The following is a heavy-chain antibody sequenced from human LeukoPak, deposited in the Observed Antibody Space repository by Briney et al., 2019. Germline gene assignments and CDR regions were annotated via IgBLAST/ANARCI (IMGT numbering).Heavy chain of an antibody. CDR1: GFTFSSYW. Sequence: GSLRLSCAASGFTFSSYWMSWVRQAPGKGLEWVANIKQDGSEKSYVDSVKGRFTISRDNAKNSLYLQMNGLRAEDAAVYYCARGYYDPGLFDYWGQGTLVTVSS. J-gene: IGHJ4*02. CDR3: ARGYYDPGLFDY. V-gene: IGHV3-7*04. D-gene: IGHD3-22*01. CDR2: IKQDGSEK.